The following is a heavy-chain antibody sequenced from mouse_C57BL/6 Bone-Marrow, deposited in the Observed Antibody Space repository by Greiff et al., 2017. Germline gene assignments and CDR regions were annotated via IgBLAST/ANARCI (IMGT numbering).Heavy chain of an antibody. CDR1: GFTFSDYY. V-gene: IGHV5-12*01. J-gene: IGHJ1*03. CDR2: ISNGGGSS. D-gene: IGHD2-3*01. CDR3: ARTKIYDGYYGDWDFDV. Sequence: EVQRVESGGGLVQPGGSLKLSCAASGFTFSDYYMYWVRQTPEKRLEWVAYISNGGGSSYYPDTVKGRFTISRDNAKNTLYLQMSRLKSEDTAMYYGARTKIYDGYYGDWDFDVTGTGTTVTVAS.